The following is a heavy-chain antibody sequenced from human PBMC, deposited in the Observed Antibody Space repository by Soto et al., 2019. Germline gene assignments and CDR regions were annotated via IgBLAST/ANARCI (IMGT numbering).Heavy chain of an antibody. CDR2: IIPIFGTA. CDR3: ARLAKPCPKVERTKYYHYGINV. CDR1: GRPSTSSD. V-gene: IGHV1-69*13. J-gene: IGHJ6*02. Sequence: SVKVACKASGRPSTSSDIRWVRQAPGQGLEWMGGIIPIFGTANYAQKFQGRVTITADESTSTAYMELSSLRSEDTAVYYCARLAKPCPKVERTKYYHYGINVSGQATTVTVSS. D-gene: IGHD1-1*01.